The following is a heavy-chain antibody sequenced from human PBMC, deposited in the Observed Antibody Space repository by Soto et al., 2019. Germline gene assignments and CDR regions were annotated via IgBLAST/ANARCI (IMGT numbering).Heavy chain of an antibody. CDR3: AKVPPDSYYMDV. CDR1: GFTFRTYA. J-gene: IGHJ6*03. Sequence: EVQLLESGGGLVQPGGSLRLSCATSGFTFRTYAMRWVRQAPGKGLEWVSAISPSGSNAYYADSVKGRFTISRDNSKNTLYLQINNLRAEDTAVYYCAKVPPDSYYMDVWGKGTTVAVSS. CDR2: ISPSGSNA. V-gene: IGHV3-23*01.